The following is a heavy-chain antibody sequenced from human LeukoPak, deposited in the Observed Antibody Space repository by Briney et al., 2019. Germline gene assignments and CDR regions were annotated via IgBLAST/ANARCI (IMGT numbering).Heavy chain of an antibody. J-gene: IGHJ6*02. CDR1: GGSISSGGYY. CDR2: IYYSGST. Sequence: PSETLSLTCTVSGGSISSGGYYWSWIRQHLGKGLEWIGYIYYSGSTYYNPSLKSRVTISVDTSKNQFSLKLSSVTAADTAVYYCARDKMSYYYGMDVWGQGTTVTVSS. V-gene: IGHV4-31*03. CDR3: ARDKMSYYYGMDV.